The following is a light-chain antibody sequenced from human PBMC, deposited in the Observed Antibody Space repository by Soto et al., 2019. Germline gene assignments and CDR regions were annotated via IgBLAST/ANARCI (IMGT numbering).Light chain of an antibody. Sequence: LTQPASVSGSPGQSITISCTGTSSDVGGYNYVSWYQQHPGKAPKLMIYEVSNRPSGVSNRFSGSKSGNTASLTISGLQAEDEADYYCSSYTSSSTYDFGTGTKVTVL. CDR1: SSDVGGYNY. V-gene: IGLV2-14*01. CDR3: SSYTSSSTYD. J-gene: IGLJ1*01. CDR2: EVS.